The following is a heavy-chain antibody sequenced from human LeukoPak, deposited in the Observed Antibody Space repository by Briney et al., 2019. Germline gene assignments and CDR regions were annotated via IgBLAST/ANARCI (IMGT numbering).Heavy chain of an antibody. CDR2: IIPSFGTV. CDR1: GTTFRSYA. V-gene: IGHV1-69*01. Sequence: SVKVSCKASGTTFRSYAINWVRQAPGQGLEWMGAIIPSFGTVKYAQKFKGRVTMTADESTSTAYMDLNYLRSDDTAVYCARATSANEYSYGFHFDYWGQGTLVTVSS. J-gene: IGHJ4*02. D-gene: IGHD5-18*01. CDR3: ARATSANEYSYGFHFDY.